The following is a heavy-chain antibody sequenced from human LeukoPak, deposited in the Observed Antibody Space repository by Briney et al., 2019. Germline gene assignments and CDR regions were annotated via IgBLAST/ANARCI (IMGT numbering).Heavy chain of an antibody. V-gene: IGHV3-23*01. CDR2: ISGSGGST. CDR3: AKDLESTGYRVFES. D-gene: IGHD3-9*01. J-gene: IGHJ4*02. Sequence: GGSLRLSCAASGFTFSNFAMSWVRQAPGKGLEWVSAISGSGGSTFHADSVKGRFTISRDNSKNTLYLQMNSLRAEDTAVYYCAKDLESTGYRVFESWGQGMLVAVSS. CDR1: GFTFSNFA.